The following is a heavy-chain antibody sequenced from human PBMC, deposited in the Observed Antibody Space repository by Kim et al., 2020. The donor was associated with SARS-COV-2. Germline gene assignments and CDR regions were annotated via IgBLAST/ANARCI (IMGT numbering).Heavy chain of an antibody. J-gene: IGHJ5*02. Sequence: PKFQGRVTITADESTGTAYMELSSLRSEDTAVYYCARTYSGSYYEWFDPWGQGTLVTVSS. D-gene: IGHD1-26*01. CDR3: ARTYSGSYYEWFDP. V-gene: IGHV1-69*01.